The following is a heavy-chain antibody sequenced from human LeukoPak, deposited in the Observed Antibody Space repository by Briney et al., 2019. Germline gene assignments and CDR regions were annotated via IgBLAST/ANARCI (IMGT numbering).Heavy chain of an antibody. Sequence: SETLSLTCTVSGGSISSGGYYWSWIRQHPGKGLEWIGYIYYSGSTYYNPSLKSRVTISVDTSKNQFSLKLSSVTAADTAVYYCAREADGGKGPNFDYWGQGTLVTVSS. D-gene: IGHD4-23*01. V-gene: IGHV4-31*03. CDR2: IYYSGST. CDR3: AREADGGKGPNFDY. J-gene: IGHJ4*02. CDR1: GGSISSGGYY.